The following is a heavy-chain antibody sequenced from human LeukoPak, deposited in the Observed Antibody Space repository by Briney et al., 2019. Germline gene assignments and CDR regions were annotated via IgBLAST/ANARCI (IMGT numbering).Heavy chain of an antibody. D-gene: IGHD1-26*01. CDR1: GFTFSSYS. J-gene: IGHJ5*02. V-gene: IGHV3-48*01. Sequence: GGSLRLSCAASGFTFSSYSMNWVRQAPGKGLEWVSYISSSSSTIYYADSVKGRFTISRDNAKNSLYLQMNSLRAEDTAVYYCARGSGSYSFNLLGFDPWGQGTLVTVSS. CDR3: ARGSGSYSFNLLGFDP. CDR2: ISSSSSTI.